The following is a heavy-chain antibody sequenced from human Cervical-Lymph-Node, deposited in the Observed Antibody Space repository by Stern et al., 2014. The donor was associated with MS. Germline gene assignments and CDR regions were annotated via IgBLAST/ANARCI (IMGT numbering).Heavy chain of an antibody. CDR3: ARESGTLAV. V-gene: IGHV4-61*02. CDR1: GGSVNSGTYY. J-gene: IGHJ4*02. CDR2: VYSSGRT. Sequence: QVQLQESGPGLVKPSQTLSLTCTVSGGSVNSGTYYWAWIRQSAGKGLEWIGNVYSSGRTNYNPSLKSRVTISMDKAKNHFSLKMNTVTAADTAVYFCARESGTLAVWGPGALVTVSS. D-gene: IGHD1-14*01.